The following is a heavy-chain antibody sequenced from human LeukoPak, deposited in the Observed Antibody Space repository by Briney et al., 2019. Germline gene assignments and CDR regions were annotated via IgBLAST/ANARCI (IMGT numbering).Heavy chain of an antibody. D-gene: IGHD2-2*01. CDR3: ARDQGYCSSTSRDAFDI. CDR1: GYTFTGYC. V-gene: IGHV1-2*04. Sequence: ASVKVSCKASGYTFTGYCMHWVRQAPGQGLEWMGWINPNSGGTNYAQKFQGWVTMTRDTSISTAYMELSRLRSDDTAVYYCARDQGYCSSTSRDAFDIWGQGTMVTVSS. CDR2: INPNSGGT. J-gene: IGHJ3*02.